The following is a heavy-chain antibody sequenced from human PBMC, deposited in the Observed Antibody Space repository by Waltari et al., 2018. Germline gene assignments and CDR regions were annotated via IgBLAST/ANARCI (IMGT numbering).Heavy chain of an antibody. Sequence: EVQLVESGGGLVQPGGSLRLSCAASGFTFSSYSMNWVRQAPGKGLEWGSYISSSSSTIYYADSVKGRFTSSRDNAKNSLYLQMNSLRAEDTAVYYCARGGAVAGNNDAFDIWGQGTMVTVSS. J-gene: IGHJ3*02. CDR3: ARGGAVAGNNDAFDI. D-gene: IGHD6-19*01. V-gene: IGHV3-48*01. CDR1: GFTFSSYS. CDR2: ISSSSSTI.